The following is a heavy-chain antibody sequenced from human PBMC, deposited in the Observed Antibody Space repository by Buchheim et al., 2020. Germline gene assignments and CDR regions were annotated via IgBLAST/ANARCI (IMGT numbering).Heavy chain of an antibody. CDR1: GYTFTSYY. V-gene: IGHV1-46*01. CDR2: INPSGCST. Sequence: QVQLVQSGAEVKKPGASVKVSCKASGYTFTSYYMHWVRQAPGQGLEWMGIINPSGCSTSYAQKFQSRVTMTRDTSTSTVYMELSSLRSEDTAVYYWARDLGCSSTSCYRLNGRDVWGQGTT. CDR3: ARDLGCSSTSCYRLNGRDV. D-gene: IGHD2-2*01. J-gene: IGHJ6*02.